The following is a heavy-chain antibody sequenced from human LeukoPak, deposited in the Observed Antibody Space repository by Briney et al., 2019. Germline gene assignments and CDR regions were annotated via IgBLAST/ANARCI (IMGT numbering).Heavy chain of an antibody. Sequence: GGSLRLSCAASGFTFSDYGMNWVRQAPGNGLEWVSIITSGAGITYYADSVKGRFTISRDNSRNTPYSQMNSLRSEDTAVYYCSKGDYYDLDYWGQGTLVTVSS. CDR2: ITSGAGIT. CDR3: SKGDYYDLDY. V-gene: IGHV3-23*01. D-gene: IGHD3-22*01. J-gene: IGHJ4*02. CDR1: GFTFSDYG.